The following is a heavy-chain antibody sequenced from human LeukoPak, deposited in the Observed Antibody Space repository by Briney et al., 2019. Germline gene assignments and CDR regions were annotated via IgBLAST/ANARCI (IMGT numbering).Heavy chain of an antibody. D-gene: IGHD3-10*01. V-gene: IGHV3-23*01. Sequence: GGSMRLSCAASGFTFSSYAMSWVRQAPGKGLEWVSAISGSGGSTYYADSVKGRFTISRDNSKNTLYLQMNSLRAEDTAVYYCTKAPSGSIDYWGQGTLVTVSS. CDR2: ISGSGGST. CDR1: GFTFSSYA. CDR3: TKAPSGSIDY. J-gene: IGHJ4*02.